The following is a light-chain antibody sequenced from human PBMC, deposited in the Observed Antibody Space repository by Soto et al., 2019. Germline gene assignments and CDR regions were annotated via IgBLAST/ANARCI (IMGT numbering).Light chain of an antibody. V-gene: IGKV1-8*01. Sequence: AIRMTQSPSSFSASTGDRVTITCRASQGISSYLAWYQQKPGKAPKLLIYGASTLQSGVPSRFSGSGSGTDFTLTISCLQSEDFATYYCQQYYSDLLTFGGGTKVEIK. J-gene: IGKJ4*01. CDR2: GAS. CDR1: QGISSY. CDR3: QQYYSDLLT.